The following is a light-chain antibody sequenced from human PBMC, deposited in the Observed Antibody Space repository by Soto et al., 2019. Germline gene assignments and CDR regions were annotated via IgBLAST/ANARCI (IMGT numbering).Light chain of an antibody. Sequence: DIQMTQSPSSLSASVGDRVTITCRASQGISNYLAWYQQKPGKVPNLLIYAASTLQSGVPSRFSGSGSGTDFTLTISSRQPEDVATYCSQECNTAPTWTFGQGTKVEV. V-gene: IGKV1-27*01. CDR2: AAS. CDR1: QGISNY. J-gene: IGKJ1*01. CDR3: QECNTAPTWT.